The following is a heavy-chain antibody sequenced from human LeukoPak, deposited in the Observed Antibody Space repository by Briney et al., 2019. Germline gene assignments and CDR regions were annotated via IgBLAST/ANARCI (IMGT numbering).Heavy chain of an antibody. CDR2: IRYDGSNK. J-gene: IGHJ4*02. CDR1: GFTFSSYG. CDR3: AKGLEMATTLDY. V-gene: IGHV3-30*02. Sequence: GGSLRLSCAASGFTFSSYGMHWVRQAPGKGLEWVAFIRYDGSNKYYADSVKGRFTIPRDNSKNTLYLQMNSLRAEDTAVYYCAKGLEMATTLDYWGQGTLVTVSS. D-gene: IGHD5-24*01.